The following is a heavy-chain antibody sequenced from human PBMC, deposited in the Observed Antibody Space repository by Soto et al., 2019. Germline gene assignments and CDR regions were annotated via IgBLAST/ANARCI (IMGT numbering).Heavy chain of an antibody. CDR1: GFTFSSYE. V-gene: IGHV3-48*03. D-gene: IGHD3-16*02. Sequence: GGSLRLSCAASGFTFSSYEMNWVRQAPGKGLEWVSYISSSGSTIYYADSVKGRFTISRDNAKNSLYLQMNSLRAEDTAVYYCARDPVLSVYVGGSNPPGGGFDIWGQGTMVTVSS. CDR2: ISSSGSTI. CDR3: ARDPVLSVYVGGSNPPGGGFDI. J-gene: IGHJ3*02.